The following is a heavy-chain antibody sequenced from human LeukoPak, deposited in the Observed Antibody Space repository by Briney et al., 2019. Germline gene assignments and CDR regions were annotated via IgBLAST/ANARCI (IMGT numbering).Heavy chain of an antibody. CDR3: ARQRADYYYYYVDV. J-gene: IGHJ6*03. V-gene: IGHV4-39*01. CDR2: IYYSETT. CDR1: GGSINTANYY. Sequence: SETLSLTCTVSGGSINTANYYWGWLRQPPGKGLEWIVSIYYSETTYDNPSLKSRVTISIETSKNQSSLRLSSVTASDTAVYYCARQRADYYYYYVDVWGEGTTVAVS.